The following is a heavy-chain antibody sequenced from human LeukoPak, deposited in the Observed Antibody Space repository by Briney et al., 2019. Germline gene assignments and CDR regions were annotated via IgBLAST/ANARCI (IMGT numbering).Heavy chain of an antibody. V-gene: IGHV4-39*01. Sequence: NTSETLSLTCTVSGGSISSSSYYWGWIRQTPGKGLEWIGTMYYSGSTNYNPSLKSRVILSIDTPKNQFSLRLSSVTAADTAVYYCASKSTAWTIDYWGQGTLVTVSS. J-gene: IGHJ4*02. D-gene: IGHD3/OR15-3a*01. CDR2: MYYSGST. CDR3: ASKSTAWTIDY. CDR1: GGSISSSSYY.